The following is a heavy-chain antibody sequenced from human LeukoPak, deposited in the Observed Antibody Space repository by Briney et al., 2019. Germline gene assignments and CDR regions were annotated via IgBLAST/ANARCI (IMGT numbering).Heavy chain of an antibody. J-gene: IGHJ6*02. CDR3: XXXXXYDFWSGPKSGMDV. D-gene: IGHD3-3*01. V-gene: IGHV3-11*01. CDR1: GFTFSDYY. Sequence: GGSLRLSCAASGFTFSDYYMSWIRQAPGKGLEWVSYISSSGSTIYYADSVKGRFTISRDNAKNSLYLQMNSLRAEDTAVYYCXXXXXYDFWSGPKSGMDVWGQGTTVTVSS. CDR2: ISSSGSTI.